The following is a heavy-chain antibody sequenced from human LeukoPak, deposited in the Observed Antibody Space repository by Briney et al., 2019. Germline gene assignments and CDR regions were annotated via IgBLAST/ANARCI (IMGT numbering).Heavy chain of an antibody. J-gene: IGHJ4*02. V-gene: IGHV3-11*01. CDR2: ISSSGCTI. CDR3: ARGTAVWSGGSHKDY. D-gene: IGHD2-15*01. CDR1: GFTFSDYY. Sequence: PGGSLRLSCAASGFTFSDYYMSWIRQAPGKGLEWVSYISSSGCTIYYADSVKGRFTISRDNAKNSLYLQMNSLRAEDTDVYYCARGTAVWSGGSHKDYWGQGTLVTVSS.